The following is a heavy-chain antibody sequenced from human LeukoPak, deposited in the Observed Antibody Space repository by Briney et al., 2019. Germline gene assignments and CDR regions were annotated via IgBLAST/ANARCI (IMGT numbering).Heavy chain of an antibody. V-gene: IGHV3-23*01. CDR3: AKEGSRTSGSYPFDY. D-gene: IGHD1-26*01. Sequence: PGGSLRLSCAASGFTFSSYAMTWVRQAPGKGLEWVSAISTTGGSTYYADSVKGRFTISRDNSKNTLYLQMNSLRAEDTAVYYCAKEGSRTSGSYPFDYWGQGTLVTVSS. CDR1: GFTFSSYA. J-gene: IGHJ4*02. CDR2: ISTTGGST.